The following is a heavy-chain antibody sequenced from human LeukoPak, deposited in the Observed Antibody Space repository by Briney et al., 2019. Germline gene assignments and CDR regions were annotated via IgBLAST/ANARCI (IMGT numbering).Heavy chain of an antibody. CDR2: ISSSSSYI. D-gene: IGHD2-2*01. V-gene: IGHV3-21*01. CDR3: ATHLKPFNIVVVQG. Sequence: PGGSLRLSCAASGFTFSSYSMNWVRQAPGKGLEWVSSISSSSSYIYYAGSVKGRFTISRDNAKNSLYLQMNSLRAEDTAVYYCATHLKPFNIVVVQGWGQGTLVTVSS. CDR1: GFTFSSYS. J-gene: IGHJ4*02.